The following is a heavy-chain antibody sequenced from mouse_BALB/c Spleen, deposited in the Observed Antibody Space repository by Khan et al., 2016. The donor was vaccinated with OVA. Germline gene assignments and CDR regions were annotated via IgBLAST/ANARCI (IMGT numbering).Heavy chain of an antibody. V-gene: IGHV9-3-1*01. CDR3: ARVGYNGTMDY. CDR1: GYTFTIYG. J-gene: IGHJ4*01. D-gene: IGHD2-14*01. Sequence: QVQLQQSGPELKKPGETVKISCKASGYTFTIYGMNWVRQAPGKGLKWMGWINTYTGEPTYADDFKGRFAFSLETSASTAFLQINNLKNEDTATYCCARVGYNGTMDYWGQGTSVTVSS. CDR2: INTYTGEP.